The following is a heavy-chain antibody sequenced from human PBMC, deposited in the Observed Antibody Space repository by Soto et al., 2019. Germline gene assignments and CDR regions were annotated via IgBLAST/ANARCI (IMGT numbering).Heavy chain of an antibody. D-gene: IGHD5-12*01. CDR1: GYSFTSYW. CDR2: IDPSDSYT. Sequence: PGESLKISCKGSGYSFTSYWISWVRQMPGKGLEWMGRIDPSDSYTNYSPSFQGHVTISADKSISTAYLQWSSLKASDTAMYYFARPFYSGYDSPYYYGMDVWGQGTTVTVSS. V-gene: IGHV5-10-1*01. CDR3: ARPFYSGYDSPYYYGMDV. J-gene: IGHJ6*02.